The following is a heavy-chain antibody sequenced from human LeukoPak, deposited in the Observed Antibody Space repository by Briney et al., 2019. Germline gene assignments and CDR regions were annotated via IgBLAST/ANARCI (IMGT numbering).Heavy chain of an antibody. D-gene: IGHD4-17*01. CDR2: ISGSGGST. CDR1: GFTFSSFD. CDR3: AEDHYGDYFSTGAFDI. J-gene: IGHJ3*02. V-gene: IGHV3-23*01. Sequence: GGSLRLSCAASGFTFSSFDMSCVRQAPGEGLEWVSAISGSGGSTYNADSVKSRFTISRDNSKNTMYLQMNSLRDEDTAVYYCAEDHYGDYFSTGAFDIWGQGTTVIVSS.